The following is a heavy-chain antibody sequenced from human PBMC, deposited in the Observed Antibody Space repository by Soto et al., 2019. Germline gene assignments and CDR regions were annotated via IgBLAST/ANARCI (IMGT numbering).Heavy chain of an antibody. Sequence: SETLSLTCTVSGGSISSYYWSWIRQPPGKGLEWIGYIYYSGSTNYNPSLKSRVTISVDTSKNQFSLKLSSVTAADTAVYYCARGEDSSGPVLSDYWGQGTLVTVSS. CDR2: IYYSGST. J-gene: IGHJ4*02. D-gene: IGHD6-19*01. CDR1: GGSISSYY. V-gene: IGHV4-59*01. CDR3: ARGEDSSGPVLSDY.